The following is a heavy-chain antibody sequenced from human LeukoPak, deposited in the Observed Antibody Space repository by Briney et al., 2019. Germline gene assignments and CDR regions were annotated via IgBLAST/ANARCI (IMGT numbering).Heavy chain of an antibody. CDR3: ARIGGYCYGPGY. J-gene: IGHJ4*02. Sequence: PGESLRLSCAASGFTFTSYWMSWVRQAPGKGLEWVANIKQDGSEKYYVDSVKGRFTISRDNAKNSVYLQMYSLRAEDTALYYCARIGGYCYGPGYWGQGTLVTVSS. D-gene: IGHD5-18*01. CDR1: GFTFTSYW. CDR2: IKQDGSEK. V-gene: IGHV3-7*05.